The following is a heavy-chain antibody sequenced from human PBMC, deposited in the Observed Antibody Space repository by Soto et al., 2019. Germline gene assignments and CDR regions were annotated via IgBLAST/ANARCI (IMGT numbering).Heavy chain of an antibody. CDR1: GFTFSSYG. V-gene: IGHV3-30*18. D-gene: IGHD3-3*01. CDR3: AKDHAYDFWSAYFYYGMDA. CDR2: ISYDGSNK. Sequence: GGSLRLSCAASGFTFSSYGMHWVRQAPGKGLEWVAVISYDGSNKYYADSVKGRFTISRDNSKNTLYLQMNSLRAEDTAVYYCAKDHAYDFWSAYFYYGMDAWGQGTTVTVS. J-gene: IGHJ6*02.